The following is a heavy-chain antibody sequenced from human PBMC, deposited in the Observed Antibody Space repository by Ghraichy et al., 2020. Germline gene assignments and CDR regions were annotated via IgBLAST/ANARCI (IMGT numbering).Heavy chain of an antibody. J-gene: IGHJ4*02. Sequence: LSLTCAASGFTFSSYAMSWVRQAPGKGLEWVSAISGSGGSSYYADSVKGRLTISRDNSKNTLYLQMNSLRAEDTAVYYCARGGLGMIVVVLLDYWGQGTLVTVSS. CDR3: ARGGLGMIVVVLLDY. CDR1: GFTFSSYA. D-gene: IGHD3-22*01. CDR2: ISGSGGSS. V-gene: IGHV3-23*01.